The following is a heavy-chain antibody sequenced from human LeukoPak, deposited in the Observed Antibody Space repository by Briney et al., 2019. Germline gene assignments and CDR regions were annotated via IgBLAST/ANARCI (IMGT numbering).Heavy chain of an antibody. CDR3: ARSFRSGYYTYFDY. CDR1: GGSFSGYY. V-gene: IGHV4-34*01. J-gene: IGHJ4*02. CDR2: INHSGST. Sequence: PSETLSLTCAVYGGSFSGYYWSWIRLPPGKGLEWIGEINHSGSTNYNPSLKSRVTISVDTSKNQFSLKLSSVTAADTAVYYCARSFRSGYYTYFDYWGQGTLVTVSS. D-gene: IGHD3-3*01.